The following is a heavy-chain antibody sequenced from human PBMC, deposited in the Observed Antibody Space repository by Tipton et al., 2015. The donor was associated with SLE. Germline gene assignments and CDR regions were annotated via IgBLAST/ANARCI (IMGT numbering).Heavy chain of an antibody. CDR1: GGSLSDYF. D-gene: IGHD4-23*01. CDR3: ASGKLSYGGGDN. CDR2: TSHSGRR. V-gene: IGHV4-34*01. Sequence: TLSLTCAVYGGSLSDYFWTWIRQPPGNGLGWIGKTSHSGRRIYNPSLRSRVAISVDTSKMQFSLRLNSVTAADTAVYYCASGKLSYGGGDNWGQGTLVTVSS. J-gene: IGHJ4*02.